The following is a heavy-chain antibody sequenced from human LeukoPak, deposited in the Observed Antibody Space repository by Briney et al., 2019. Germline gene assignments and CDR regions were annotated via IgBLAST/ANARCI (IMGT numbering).Heavy chain of an antibody. Sequence: GESLQISCKGSGYGFISYWIIWVRQMPGKGRGWMGRVDPSDAYINYSPSFQGHVTISADKSISTAYLQWSSLKASDTVMYYCARRKYYYGSGSYSTRFDLWGQGKMVTVSS. CDR2: VDPSDAYI. CDR3: ARRKYYYGSGSYSTRFDL. J-gene: IGHJ3*01. D-gene: IGHD3-10*01. V-gene: IGHV5-10-1*01. CDR1: GYGFISYW.